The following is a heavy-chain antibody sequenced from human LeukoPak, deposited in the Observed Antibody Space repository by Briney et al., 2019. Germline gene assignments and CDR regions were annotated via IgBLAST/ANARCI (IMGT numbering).Heavy chain of an antibody. Sequence: GESLKISRKGSGYSFTSYRIGWVRQMPGKGLEWMGIIYPGDSDTRYSPSFQGQVTISADKSISTAYLQWSSLKASDTAMYYCARLYYYDSSGYYPPYGMDVWGQGTTVTVSS. V-gene: IGHV5-51*01. D-gene: IGHD3-22*01. CDR1: GYSFTSYR. CDR3: ARLYYYDSSGYYPPYGMDV. CDR2: IYPGDSDT. J-gene: IGHJ6*02.